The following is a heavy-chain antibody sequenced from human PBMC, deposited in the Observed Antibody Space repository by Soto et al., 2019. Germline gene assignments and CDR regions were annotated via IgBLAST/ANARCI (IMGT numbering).Heavy chain of an antibody. Sequence: PSETLSLTCTVSGCSISSGGYYWVWIRQPPGKGLEWIGSIYYSGSTYYNPSLKSRVTISVDTSKNQFSLKLSSVTAADTAVYYCARDHYVYDILTGYGYYYGMDVWGQGTTVTVSS. CDR2: IYYSGST. D-gene: IGHD3-9*01. J-gene: IGHJ6*02. CDR3: ARDHYVYDILTGYGYYYGMDV. V-gene: IGHV4-39*07. CDR1: GCSISSGGYY.